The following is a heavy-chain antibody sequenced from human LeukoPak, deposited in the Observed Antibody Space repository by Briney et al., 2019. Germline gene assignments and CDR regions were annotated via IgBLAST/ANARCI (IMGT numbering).Heavy chain of an antibody. J-gene: IGHJ4*02. V-gene: IGHV1-18*01. Sequence: ASVKVSCKASGYTFSSYGISWVRQAPGQGLEWMGWITSYNGNTKYAQQLQGRVTMTTDTSTGTAYMELRSLRSDDTAVYYCARAGAAAGTPFDYWGQGTLVTVSS. D-gene: IGHD6-13*01. CDR3: ARAGAAAGTPFDY. CDR2: ITSYNGNT. CDR1: GYTFSSYG.